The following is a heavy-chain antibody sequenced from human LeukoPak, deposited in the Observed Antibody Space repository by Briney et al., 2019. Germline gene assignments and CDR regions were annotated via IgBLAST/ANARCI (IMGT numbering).Heavy chain of an antibody. Sequence: SEXLSLTCTVSGYSISSGYYWGWIRQPPGKGLEWIGSIYHSGSTYYNPSLKSRVTISVDTSKNQFSLKLSSVTAADTAVYYCARRVGVALDYWGQGTLSPSPQ. CDR2: IYHSGST. D-gene: IGHD2-21*01. CDR3: ARRVGVALDY. CDR1: GYSISSGYY. V-gene: IGHV4-38-2*02. J-gene: IGHJ4*02.